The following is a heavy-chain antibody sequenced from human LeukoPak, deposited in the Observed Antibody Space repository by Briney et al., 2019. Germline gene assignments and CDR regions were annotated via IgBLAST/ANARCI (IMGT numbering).Heavy chain of an antibody. CDR3: ARTVAVADPYYFDY. V-gene: IGHV4-4*02. D-gene: IGHD6-19*01. Sequence: PSETLSLTCAVSGDSITSDKWWTWVRQPPGKGLEWIGEINHSGSTNYNPSLKSRVTISVDTSKNQFSLKLSSVTAADTAVYYCARTVAVADPYYFDYWGQGTLVTVSS. J-gene: IGHJ4*02. CDR2: INHSGST. CDR1: GDSITSDKW.